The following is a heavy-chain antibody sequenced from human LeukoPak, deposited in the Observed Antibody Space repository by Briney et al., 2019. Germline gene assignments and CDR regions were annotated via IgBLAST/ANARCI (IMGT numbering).Heavy chain of an antibody. CDR2: IYHSGST. D-gene: IGHD4-17*01. Sequence: SETLSLTCTVSGGSISITNYYWGWIRQPPGKGLEWIGSIYHSGSTYYNPSLKSRVTISVDTSKNQFSLKLSSVTAADTAVYYCARARGQTTVTSDYWGQGTLVTVSS. CDR1: GGSISITNYY. J-gene: IGHJ4*02. V-gene: IGHV4-39*07. CDR3: ARARGQTTVTSDY.